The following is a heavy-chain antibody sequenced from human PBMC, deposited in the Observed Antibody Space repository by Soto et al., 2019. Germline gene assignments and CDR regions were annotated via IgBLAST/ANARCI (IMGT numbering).Heavy chain of an antibody. J-gene: IGHJ3*02. CDR1: GASISRYN. CDR2: LYYSGSI. Sequence: SETLSLTCTVSGASISRYNWAWIRRPPGKGPEWLGYLYYSGSIDYNPSLKSRVTITVDPSRNQFSLKLRSVTSADTAVYYFASEYVNAAFSIWGQGTVVTVS. CDR3: ASEYVNAAFSI. D-gene: IGHD3-10*02. V-gene: IGHV4-59*01.